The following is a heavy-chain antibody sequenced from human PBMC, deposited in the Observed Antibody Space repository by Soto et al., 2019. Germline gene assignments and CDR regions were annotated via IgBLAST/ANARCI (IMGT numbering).Heavy chain of an antibody. D-gene: IGHD3-3*01. CDR2: ISYDGSNK. CDR1: GFTVSSYA. V-gene: IGHV3-30-3*01. CDR3: ARDPGGTDFAAWTYYFDY. Sequence: QVQLVESGGGVVQPGRSLRLSCAAAGFTVSSYAMNWVRQAPGKGLEWVAVISYDGSNKYCADSVKGRFTISRDNSKNTLYLQMNSLRAEDTAVYDCARDPGGTDFAAWTYYFDYWGQGTLVTVSS. J-gene: IGHJ4*02.